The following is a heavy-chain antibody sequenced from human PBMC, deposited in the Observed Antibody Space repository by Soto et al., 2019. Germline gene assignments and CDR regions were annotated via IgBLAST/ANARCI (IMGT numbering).Heavy chain of an antibody. D-gene: IGHD6-13*01. Sequence: QVHLVQSGAEVKKPGSSVKVSCKASGGSFSNHAINWVRQAPGQGLEWMGRIIPIFSTTNYAQKFQGRVTFTADESTVTAYMELSSLKHDDTAQYYCAREVAADGTFREDVFDIWGQGTMVTVSS. CDR2: IIPIFSTT. J-gene: IGHJ3*02. V-gene: IGHV1-69*12. CDR1: GGSFSNHA. CDR3: AREVAADGTFREDVFDI.